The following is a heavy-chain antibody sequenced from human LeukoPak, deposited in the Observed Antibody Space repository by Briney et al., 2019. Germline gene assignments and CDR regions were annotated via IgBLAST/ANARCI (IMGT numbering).Heavy chain of an antibody. Sequence: PSETLSLTCTVSGASMSTSYWSWIRQPPGKGLEWIGYIYDSGNTNYNPSLKSRVTISVDTSKNQFSLKLNSVTAADTAVFYCAANSTDYNTLGSSYKVWGQGTLVTVSS. CDR1: GASMSTSY. D-gene: IGHD3-10*01. V-gene: IGHV4-4*08. J-gene: IGHJ4*02. CDR2: IYDSGNT. CDR3: AANSTDYNTLGSSYKV.